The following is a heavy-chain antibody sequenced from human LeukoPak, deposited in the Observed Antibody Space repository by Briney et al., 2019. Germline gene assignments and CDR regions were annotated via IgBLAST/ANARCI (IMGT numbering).Heavy chain of an antibody. CDR3: AKDNYYDSSGYPDY. Sequence: GRSLRLSCAASGFTFSSYGMHWVRQAPGKGLEWVSGISWNSGSIGYADSVKGRFTISRDNAKNSLYLQMNGLRAEDTALYYCAKDNYYDSSGYPDYWGQGTLVTVSS. CDR2: ISWNSGSI. D-gene: IGHD3-22*01. V-gene: IGHV3-9*01. CDR1: GFTFSSYG. J-gene: IGHJ4*02.